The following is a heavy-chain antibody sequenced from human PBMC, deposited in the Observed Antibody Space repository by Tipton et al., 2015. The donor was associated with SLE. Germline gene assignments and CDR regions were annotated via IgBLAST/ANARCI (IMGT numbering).Heavy chain of an antibody. J-gene: IGHJ5*02. V-gene: IGHV4-38-2*02. D-gene: IGHD4-17*01. CDR1: LYSIGSGFY. CDR2: MHHNGST. CDR3: ARMYGDWRTNWFDL. Sequence: TLSLTCTVSLYSIGSGFYWDWVRQSPGKGLEWVATMHHNGSTYYNPSLRSRVAISMDTSKNQFSPKLTSVTAADTAVYSCARMYGDWRTNWFDLRGLGILVTVSS.